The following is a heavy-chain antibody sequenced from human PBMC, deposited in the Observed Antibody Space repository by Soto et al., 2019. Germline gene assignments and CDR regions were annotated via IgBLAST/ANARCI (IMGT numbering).Heavy chain of an antibody. D-gene: IGHD1-1*01. CDR2: IHYSGTT. CDR1: GGSINSGGYY. Sequence: PSETLSLTCTVSGGSINSGGYYWSWIRQHPGKGLEWIGYIHYSGTTYYNPSLKSRVAISIDTSKSQFSLKLTSVTAADTALYYCARDAGINWHYFDSWGQGVLVTVSS. V-gene: IGHV4-31*03. J-gene: IGHJ4*02. CDR3: ARDAGINWHYFDS.